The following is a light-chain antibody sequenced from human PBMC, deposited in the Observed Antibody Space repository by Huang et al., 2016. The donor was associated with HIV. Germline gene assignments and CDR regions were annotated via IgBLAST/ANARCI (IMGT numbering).Light chain of an antibody. CDR2: AAS. CDR1: QDINNY. V-gene: IGKV1-17*03. J-gene: IGKJ5*01. CDR3: LQHLSYPPA. Sequence: DIQMTQSPSAMSASVGDRVNITCRANQDINNYLLWFQQKPGKVPKRLIYAASNLPSGVPSRLRGSGSGTEFTLTISNLQPEDFATYYCLQHLSYPPAFGQGTRLEIK.